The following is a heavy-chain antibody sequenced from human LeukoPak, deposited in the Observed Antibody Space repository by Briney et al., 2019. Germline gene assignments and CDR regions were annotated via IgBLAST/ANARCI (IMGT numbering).Heavy chain of an antibody. D-gene: IGHD3-10*01. J-gene: IGHJ4*02. CDR2: IYSGGST. V-gene: IGHV3-53*01. CDR1: GFTFSSNA. CDR3: ARAFYGSGSYYRPIDY. Sequence: GGSLRLSCAASGFTFSSNAMSWVRQAPGKGLEWVSVIYSGGSTYYADSVKGRFTISRDNSKNTLYLQMNSLRAEDTAVYYCARAFYGSGSYYRPIDYWGQGTLVTVSS.